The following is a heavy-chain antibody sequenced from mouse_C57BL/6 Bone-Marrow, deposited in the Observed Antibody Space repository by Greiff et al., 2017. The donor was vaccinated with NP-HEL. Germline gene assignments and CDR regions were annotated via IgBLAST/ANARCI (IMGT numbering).Heavy chain of an antibody. J-gene: IGHJ2*01. CDR3: ARGGQLRVDY. Sequence: QVQLQQPGAELVMPGASVKLSCKASGYTFTSYWMHWVKQRPGQGLEWIGEIDPSDSYTNYNQKFKGKSTLTVDKSSSTAYMQLSSLTSEDSAVYYCARGGQLRVDYWGQGTTLTVSS. D-gene: IGHD3-2*02. CDR1: GYTFTSYW. CDR2: IDPSDSYT. V-gene: IGHV1-69*01.